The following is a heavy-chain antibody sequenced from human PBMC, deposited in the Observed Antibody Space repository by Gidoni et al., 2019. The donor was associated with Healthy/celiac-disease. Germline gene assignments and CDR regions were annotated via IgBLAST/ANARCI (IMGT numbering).Heavy chain of an antibody. CDR3: ARDGSYDILTGHYRGMDV. V-gene: IGHV3-30*04. CDR1: GFTFSSYA. D-gene: IGHD3-9*01. CDR2: ISYDGSNK. J-gene: IGHJ6*02. Sequence: QVQLVESGGGVVQPGRSLRLSCAASGFTFSSYAMHWVRQAPGKGLEWVAVISYDGSNKYYADSVKGRFTISRDNSKNTLYLQMNSLRAEDTAVYYCARDGSYDILTGHYRGMDVWGQGTTVTVSS.